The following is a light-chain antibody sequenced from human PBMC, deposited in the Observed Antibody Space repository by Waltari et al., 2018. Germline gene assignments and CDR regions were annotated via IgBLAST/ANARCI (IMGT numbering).Light chain of an antibody. CDR1: QSVGSIY. V-gene: IGKV3-20*01. Sequence: ESVLAQSPGTLSLSPGERATLSCRASQSVGSIYLAWYQQRPGQPPRVLFYGTSSRATGIPDRFSGSRSGSDFTLTIDRLEPEDVAVYFCQVYGGSPLYTFGQGTRLEIK. CDR3: QVYGGSPLYT. CDR2: GTS. J-gene: IGKJ2*01.